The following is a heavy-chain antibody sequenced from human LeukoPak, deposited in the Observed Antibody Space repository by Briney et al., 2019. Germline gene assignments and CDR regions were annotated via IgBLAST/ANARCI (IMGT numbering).Heavy chain of an antibody. V-gene: IGHV3-7*01. J-gene: IGHJ4*02. Sequence: PGGSLRLSCTASGFNFSTSWMSWVRQAPGKGLEWLANLKEDGGEKYYVDSVKGRFTISRDNARSSLYLQMNSLRAEDTAVYYCAREVHPEGYNYDLVLDYWGQGTLVAVSS. D-gene: IGHD3-16*01. CDR3: AREVHPEGYNYDLVLDY. CDR1: GFNFSTSW. CDR2: LKEDGGEK.